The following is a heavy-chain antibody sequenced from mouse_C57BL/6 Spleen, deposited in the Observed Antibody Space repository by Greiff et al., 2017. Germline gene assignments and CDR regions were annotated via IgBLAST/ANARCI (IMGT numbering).Heavy chain of an antibody. V-gene: IGHV5-17*01. CDR2: ISSGSSTI. CDR1: GFTFSDYG. J-gene: IGHJ2*01. CDR3: ARDGYGGYFDY. Sequence: EVKLMESGGGLVKPGGSLKLSCAASGFTFSDYGMHWVRQAPEKGLEWVAYISSGSSTIYYADTVKGRFTISRDNAKNTLFLQMTSLRSEDTAMYYCARDGYGGYFDYWGQGTTRTVSS. D-gene: IGHD2-2*01.